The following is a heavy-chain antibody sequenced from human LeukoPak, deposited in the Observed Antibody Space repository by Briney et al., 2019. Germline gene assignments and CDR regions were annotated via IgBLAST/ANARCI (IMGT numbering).Heavy chain of an antibody. D-gene: IGHD3-3*01. J-gene: IGHJ4*02. CDR1: GGTFSSHA. Sequence: SVKVSCKASGGTFSSHAISWVRQAPGQGLEWMGRIIPILNMANYAQNFQGRVTITADKSTNTAYMELSSLRPEDTAVYYCAKNPTYYDFWSGYYPFDYWGQGTLVTVSS. V-gene: IGHV1-69*04. CDR3: AKNPTYYDFWSGYYPFDY. CDR2: IIPILNMA.